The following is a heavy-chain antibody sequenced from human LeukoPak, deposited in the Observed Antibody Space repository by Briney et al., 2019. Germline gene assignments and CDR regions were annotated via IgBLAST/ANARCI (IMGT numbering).Heavy chain of an antibody. J-gene: IGHJ4*02. V-gene: IGHV4-34*01. D-gene: IGHD3-10*01. Sequence: SETLPLTCAVYGGSFSGYYWSWIRQPPGKGLEWIGEINHSGSTNYNTSLKSRVTISVDTSKNQFSLKLSSVTAADTAVYYCARGRNYYYGSGSYYFDYWGQGTLVTVSS. CDR2: INHSGST. CDR3: ARGRNYYYGSGSYYFDY. CDR1: GGSFSGYY.